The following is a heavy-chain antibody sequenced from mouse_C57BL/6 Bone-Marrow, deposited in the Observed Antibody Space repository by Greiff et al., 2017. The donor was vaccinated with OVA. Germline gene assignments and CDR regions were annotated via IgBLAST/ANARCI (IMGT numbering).Heavy chain of an antibody. Sequence: EVHLVESGPGLVKPSQSLSLTCSVTGYSITSGYYWNWIRQFPGNKLEWMGYISYDGSNNYNPSLKNRISITRDTSKNQFFLKLNSVTTEDTATYYCARVISNFYFDYWGQGTTLTVSS. CDR2: ISYDGSN. V-gene: IGHV3-6*01. D-gene: IGHD2-5*01. CDR3: ARVISNFYFDY. CDR1: GYSITSGYY. J-gene: IGHJ2*01.